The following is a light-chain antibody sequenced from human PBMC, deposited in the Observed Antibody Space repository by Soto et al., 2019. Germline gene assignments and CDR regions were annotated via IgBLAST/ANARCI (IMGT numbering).Light chain of an antibody. CDR3: QQYNNWSLIT. CDR1: QSIGSN. V-gene: IGKV3-15*01. J-gene: IGKJ5*01. Sequence: EIVMTQSPATLSVSPGERATLSCRTSQSIGSNLGWYQQKPGQAPRLLIYAASTRNTGIPARFSGSGSGTEFTLTISSLQSEDSAVYYCQQYNNWSLITFGQGTRLEIK. CDR2: AAS.